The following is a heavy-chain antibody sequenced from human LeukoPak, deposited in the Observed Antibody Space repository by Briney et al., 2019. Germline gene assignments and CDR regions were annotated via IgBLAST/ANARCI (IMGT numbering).Heavy chain of an antibody. CDR3: AKVVAGTMRYGGNWFDP. V-gene: IGHV3-9*01. D-gene: IGHD6-19*01. Sequence: ALRLSCAASGFTFSSYAMSWVRQAPGKGLEWVSGISWNSGSIGYADSVKGRFTISRDNAKNSLYLQMNSLRAEDTALYYCAKVVAGTMRYGGNWFDPWGQGTLVTVSS. CDR2: ISWNSGSI. CDR1: GFTFSSYA. J-gene: IGHJ5*02.